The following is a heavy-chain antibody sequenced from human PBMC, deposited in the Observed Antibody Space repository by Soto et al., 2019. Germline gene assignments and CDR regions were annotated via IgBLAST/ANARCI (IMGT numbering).Heavy chain of an antibody. CDR3: AKSWASATGTSHY. CDR1: EFTFSNYV. CDR2: IIGSGGRT. D-gene: IGHD1-1*01. J-gene: IGHJ4*02. Sequence: EVQLLESGGGLVQPGGSLRLSCAASEFTFSNYVMNWVRQAPGKGLEWVSTIIGSGGRTYYADSVKGRFTISRDNSKNTLYLQMDSLRAEDTAVYYCAKSWASATGTSHYWGQGTLVSVSS. V-gene: IGHV3-23*01.